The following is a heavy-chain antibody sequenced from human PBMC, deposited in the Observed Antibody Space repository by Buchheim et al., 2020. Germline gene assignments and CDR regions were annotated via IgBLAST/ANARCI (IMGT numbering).Heavy chain of an antibody. CDR2: IYHSGST. CDR1: GGSISSSSYY. J-gene: IGHJ5*02. V-gene: IGHV4-39*07. D-gene: IGHD3-10*01. CDR3: ARDRAMVRGVWGFDP. Sequence: QLQLQESGPGLVKPSETLSLTCTVSGGSISSSSYYWGWIRQPPGKGLEWIGEIYHSGSTNYNPSLKSRVTISVDKSKNQFSLKLSSVTAADTAVYYCARDRAMVRGVWGFDPWGQGTL.